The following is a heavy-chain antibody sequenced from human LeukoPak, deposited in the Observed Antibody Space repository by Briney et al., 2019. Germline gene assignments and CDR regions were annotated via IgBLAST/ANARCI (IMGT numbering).Heavy chain of an antibody. J-gene: IGHJ4*02. CDR1: GFTFSSYA. V-gene: IGHV3-64*01. CDR2: ISSNGGST. CDR3: ARDHYDSSGQGCPDY. Sequence: GGSLRLSCAASGFTFSSYAMHWVRQAPGKGLEYVSAISSNGGSTYYANSVKGRFTISRDNSKNTLYLQMGSLRAEDMAVYYCARDHYDSSGQGCPDYWGQGTLVTVSS. D-gene: IGHD3-22*01.